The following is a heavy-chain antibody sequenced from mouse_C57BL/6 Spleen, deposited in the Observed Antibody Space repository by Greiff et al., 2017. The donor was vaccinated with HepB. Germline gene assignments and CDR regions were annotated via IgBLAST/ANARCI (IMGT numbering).Heavy chain of an antibody. CDR1: GYTFTSYW. J-gene: IGHJ2*01. CDR2: IHPNSGST. Sequence: QVHVKQPGAELVKPGASVKLSCKASGYTFTSYWMHWVKQRPGQGLEWIGMIHPNSGSTNYNEKFKSKATLTVDKSSSTAYMQLSSLTSEDSAVYYCATLSSFYYFDYWGQGTTLTVSS. CDR3: ATLSSFYYFDY. V-gene: IGHV1-64*01.